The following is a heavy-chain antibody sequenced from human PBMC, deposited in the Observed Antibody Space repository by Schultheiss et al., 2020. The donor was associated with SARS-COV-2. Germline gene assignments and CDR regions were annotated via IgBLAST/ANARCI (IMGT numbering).Heavy chain of an antibody. CDR2: IYPGDADT. CDR3: ASQGSTSGWFDS. CDR1: GYSFSSYW. D-gene: IGHD2-2*01. Sequence: GESLKISCEGSGYSFSSYWIGWVRQMPGKGLEWMGIIYPGDADTRYSPSLQGQVTISADKSISTAYLQWSSLKASDSAMYYCASQGSTSGWFDSWGQGTLVTVSS. V-gene: IGHV5-51*01. J-gene: IGHJ5*01.